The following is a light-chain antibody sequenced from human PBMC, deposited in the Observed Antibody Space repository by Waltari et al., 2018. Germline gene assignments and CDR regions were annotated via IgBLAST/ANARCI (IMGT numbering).Light chain of an antibody. CDR2: EVN. J-gene: IGLJ1*01. CDR3: SSYSSSSTLYV. Sequence: QSALTQPASVSGSPGQSITISCTGTSSDVGGYNYVSWYQQHPGKAPKVMIYEVNNRPSGVSNRFYGSKSGNTASLTISGLQADDEADYYCSSYSSSSTLYVFGTGTMVTVL. V-gene: IGLV2-14*01. CDR1: SSDVGGYNY.